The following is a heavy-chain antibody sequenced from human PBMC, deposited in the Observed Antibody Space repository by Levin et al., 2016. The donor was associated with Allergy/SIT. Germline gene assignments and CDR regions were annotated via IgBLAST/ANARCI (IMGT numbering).Heavy chain of an antibody. J-gene: IGHJ3*02. CDR1: GFTFSNYA. Sequence: GESLKISCAASGFTFSNYAMNWVRQAPGKGLEWVSAIGGSGDNTYYADSVKGRFTISRDNSKNTLYLQMDSLRAEDTALYYCAKVALRKVMVYADDAFDIWGQGTMVTVSS. CDR2: IGGSGDNT. V-gene: IGHV3-23*01. D-gene: IGHD2-8*01. CDR3: AKVALRKVMVYADDAFDI.